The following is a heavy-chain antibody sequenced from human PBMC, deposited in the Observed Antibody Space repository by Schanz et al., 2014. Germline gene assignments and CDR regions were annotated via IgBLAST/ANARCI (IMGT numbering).Heavy chain of an antibody. CDR1: GFTFSSYA. D-gene: IGHD3-10*01. CDR3: AKGRFGELSAFDI. J-gene: IGHJ3*02. CDR2: ISGSGGST. Sequence: EVQLVESGGGLVQPGGSLRLSCLASGFTFSSYAMSWVRQAPGKGLEWVSAISGSGGSTYYADSVKGRFTISRDNAENTLYLQMNSLRAEDTAVYYCAKGRFGELSAFDIWGQGTMVTVSS. V-gene: IGHV3-23*04.